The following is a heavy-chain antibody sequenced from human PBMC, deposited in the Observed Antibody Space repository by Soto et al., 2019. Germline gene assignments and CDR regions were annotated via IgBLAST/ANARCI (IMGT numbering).Heavy chain of an antibody. D-gene: IGHD1-7*01. CDR3: AREGLTGTIGLYYYYGMDV. CDR2: IYYRGST. CDR1: GGSISSYY. Sequence: QVQLQESGPGLVKPSETLSLTCTVSGGSISSYYWSWIRRPPGKGLEWIAYIYYRGSTNYNPSLKSRGTISVDTSKNQFSLKLSSVTAADTAVYYCAREGLTGTIGLYYYYGMDVWGQGTTVTVSS. V-gene: IGHV4-59*01. J-gene: IGHJ6*02.